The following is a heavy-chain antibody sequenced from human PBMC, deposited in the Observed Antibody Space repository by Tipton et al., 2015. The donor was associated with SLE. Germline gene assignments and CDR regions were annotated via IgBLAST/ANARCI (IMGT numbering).Heavy chain of an antibody. V-gene: IGHV3-15*01. CDR2: ITSKTDGGTT. D-gene: IGHD3-10*01. CDR3: TTDTPPKGEYGRH. J-gene: IGHJ1*01. Sequence: GSLRLSCAASGFTFSNAWMSWVRQAPGKGLEWVGRITSKTDGGTTDYAAPVKGRFTISRDDSKNTLYLQMNSLKTEDTAVYYCTTDTPPKGEYGRHWGQGTLVTVSS. CDR1: GFTFSNAW.